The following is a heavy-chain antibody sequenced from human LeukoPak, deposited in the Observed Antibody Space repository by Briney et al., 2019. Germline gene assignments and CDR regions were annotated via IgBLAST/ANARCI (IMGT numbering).Heavy chain of an antibody. D-gene: IGHD6-13*01. CDR3: VRSGYSGSLQVY. CDR2: ISTDGSST. CDR1: GFTFSSYW. Sequence: PGGSLRLSCAASGFTFSSYWMHWVRQVPGKGLVWVSRISTDGSSTSYADSVKGRFTISRDNAKNTLYLQMNSLRAEDTAVYYCVRSGYSGSLQVYWGQGTLVTVSS. V-gene: IGHV3-74*03. J-gene: IGHJ4*02.